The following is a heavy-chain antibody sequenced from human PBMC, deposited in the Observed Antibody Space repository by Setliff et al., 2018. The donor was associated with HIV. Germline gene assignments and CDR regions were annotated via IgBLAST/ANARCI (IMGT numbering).Heavy chain of an antibody. CDR3: ARVFVDTAVLRVLEYYFDS. Sequence: SETLSLTCSVSGGSISSYYWSWIRQPPGKGLEWIGSMYYSGSTYYTPSLKSRITISLDTSKNQFSLRMRSVTAADTAVYYCARVFVDTAVLRVLEYYFDSWGRGTLVTVSS. CDR2: MYYSGST. CDR1: GGSISSYY. D-gene: IGHD5-18*01. J-gene: IGHJ4*02. V-gene: IGHV4-59*12.